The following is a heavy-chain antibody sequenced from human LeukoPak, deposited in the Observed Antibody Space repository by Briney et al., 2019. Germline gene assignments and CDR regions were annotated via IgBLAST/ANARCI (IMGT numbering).Heavy chain of an antibody. CDR2: INHSGST. CDR1: GGSFSGYY. Sequence: SSETLSLTCAVYGGSFSGYYWSWIRQPPGKGLEWIGEINHSGSTNYNPSLKSRVTISVDTSKNQFSLKLSSVTAADTAVYYCARESTIVGATMIWGQGTLVTVSS. V-gene: IGHV4-34*01. D-gene: IGHD1-26*01. J-gene: IGHJ4*02. CDR3: ARESTIVGATMI.